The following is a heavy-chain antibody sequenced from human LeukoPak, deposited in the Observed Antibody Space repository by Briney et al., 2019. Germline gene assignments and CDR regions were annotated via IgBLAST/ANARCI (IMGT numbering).Heavy chain of an antibody. V-gene: IGHV3-30*02. D-gene: IGHD2-8*01. CDR3: ATTIGSPPGFDY. CDR2: IRYDGSNK. CDR1: GFTFSSYW. Sequence: GGSLRLSCAASGFTFSSYWMSWVRQAPGKGLEWVAFIRYDGSNKYYADSVKGRFTISRDNSKNTLYLQMNSLRAEDTAVYYCATTIGSPPGFDYWGQGTLVTVSS. J-gene: IGHJ4*02.